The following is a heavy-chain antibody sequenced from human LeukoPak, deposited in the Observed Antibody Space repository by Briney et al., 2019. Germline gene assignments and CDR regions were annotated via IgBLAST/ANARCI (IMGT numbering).Heavy chain of an antibody. J-gene: IGHJ5*02. Sequence: SVKVSCKASGGTFSSYAISWVRQAPGQGLEWMGGIIPIFGTANYAQKFQGRVTITAYESTSTAYMELSSLRSEDTAVYYCARNTGYCSSTSCHHPWFDPWGQGTLVTVSS. CDR3: ARNTGYCSSTSCHHPWFDP. D-gene: IGHD2-2*01. CDR2: IIPIFGTA. V-gene: IGHV1-69*13. CDR1: GGTFSSYA.